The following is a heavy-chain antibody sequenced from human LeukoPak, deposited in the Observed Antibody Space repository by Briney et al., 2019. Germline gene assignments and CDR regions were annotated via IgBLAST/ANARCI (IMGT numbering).Heavy chain of an antibody. CDR2: ISSSSSYI. J-gene: IGHJ6*01. Sequence: GGSLRLSCAASGFTFSSYGMNWVRQAPGKGLEWVSSISSSSSYIYYADSVKGRFTISRDNAKNSLYLQMNSLRAEDTAVYYCARDASPAAGTMVCYYYYGMDVWGKGTTVTDSS. CDR1: GFTFSSYG. D-gene: IGHD6-13*01. V-gene: IGHV3-21*01. CDR3: ARDASPAAGTMVCYYYYGMDV.